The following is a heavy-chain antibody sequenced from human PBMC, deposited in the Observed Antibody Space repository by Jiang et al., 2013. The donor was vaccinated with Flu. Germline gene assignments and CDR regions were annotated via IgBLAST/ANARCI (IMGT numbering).Heavy chain of an antibody. CDR1: GYTFTGYY. J-gene: IGHJ5*02. V-gene: IGHV1-2*04. CDR2: INPNSGGT. Sequence: GAEVKKPGASVKVSCKASGYTFTGYYMHWVRQAPGQGLEWMGWINPNSGGTNYAQKFQGWVTMTRDTSISTAYMELSRLRSDDTAVYYCAGSSGSYSGWFDPWGQGTLVTVSS. CDR3: AGSSGSYSGWFDP. D-gene: IGHD1-26*01.